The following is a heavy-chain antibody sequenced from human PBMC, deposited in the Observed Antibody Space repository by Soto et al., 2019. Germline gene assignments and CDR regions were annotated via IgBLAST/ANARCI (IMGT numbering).Heavy chain of an antibody. Sequence: QITLNESGPTQVKPRQTLTLTCTFSGFSLTTRGVGVGWIRQSPGKAPEGLALIYWDDDKRYRLSLKSRLTITKDTSKNQVVLTMADLDPADTATYYCAHRVLRTVFGLVTTTAIYFDFWGQGTPVAVSS. CDR2: IYWDDDK. V-gene: IGHV2-5*02. CDR3: AHRVLRTVFGLVTTTAIYFDF. CDR1: GFSLTTRGVG. J-gene: IGHJ4*02. D-gene: IGHD3-3*01.